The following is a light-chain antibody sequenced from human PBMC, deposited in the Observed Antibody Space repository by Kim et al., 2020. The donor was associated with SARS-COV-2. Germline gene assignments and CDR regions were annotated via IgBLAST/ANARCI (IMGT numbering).Light chain of an antibody. Sequence: DIVLTQSPATLSLSPGEGATLSCRASQSLSSSLAWYQQKPGQAPSLLIYDASNRATGIPARFSGSGSGTDFTLTISSLEPEDFAVYYCQQSADWPITFGQGTRLEIK. CDR3: QQSADWPIT. CDR2: DAS. CDR1: QSLSSS. V-gene: IGKV3-11*01. J-gene: IGKJ5*01.